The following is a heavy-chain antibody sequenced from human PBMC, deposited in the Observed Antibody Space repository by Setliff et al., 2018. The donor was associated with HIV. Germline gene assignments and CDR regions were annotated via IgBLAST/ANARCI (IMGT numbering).Heavy chain of an antibody. D-gene: IGHD3-10*01. CDR3: ARVSRDWGSGTYYQSWFDP. CDR1: GYTFNIFG. CDR2: ISAYNGAT. J-gene: IGHJ5*02. V-gene: IGHV1-18*01. Sequence: ASVKVSCKASGYTFNIFGITWVRQAPGQGLEWMGWISAYNGATNFAQKFQGRVTLTTDTSTTTAYMELTSLRSDDTGVYYWARVSRDWGSGTYYQSWFDPWGRGTLVTVSS.